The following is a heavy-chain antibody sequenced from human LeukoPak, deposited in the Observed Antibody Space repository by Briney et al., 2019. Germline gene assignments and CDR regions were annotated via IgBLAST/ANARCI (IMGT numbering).Heavy chain of an antibody. V-gene: IGHV3-48*01. CDR3: AKESGALGAPLYDY. J-gene: IGHJ4*02. CDR1: GFTFISYT. Sequence: GGSLRLTCAASGFTFISYTMSWVRQAPGKGLEWVSCISPSSSTIYYDDSVKGRFTISRDNAKNMLYLQMNSLRAEDTAVYYCAKESGALGAPLYDYWGQGILVTGSS. D-gene: IGHD4/OR15-4a*01. CDR2: ISPSSSTI.